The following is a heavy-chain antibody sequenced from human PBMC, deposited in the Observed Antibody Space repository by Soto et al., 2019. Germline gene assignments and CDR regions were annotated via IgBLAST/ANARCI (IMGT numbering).Heavy chain of an antibody. V-gene: IGHV3-23*01. J-gene: IGHJ4*02. Sequence: EVQLLESGGGLVKPGGSLRLSCAASGFTFSSSAMTWVRQAPGRGLEWVSGINGGGDGTYYSDSVEGRFTISRDNSKNTLYVQMNSLTVEVTAVYYCAKEESSSFEYSGQGTLVTVS. CDR3: AKEESSSFEY. CDR1: GFTFSSSA. CDR2: INGGGDGT.